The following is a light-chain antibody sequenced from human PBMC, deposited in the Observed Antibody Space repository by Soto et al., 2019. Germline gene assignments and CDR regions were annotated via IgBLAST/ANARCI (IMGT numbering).Light chain of an antibody. CDR2: GAS. CDR3: QQYGSSRT. CDR1: QSVSSTY. V-gene: IGKV3-20*01. Sequence: IVLTQYQGTLSLSPGERATLSCRASQSVSSTYLALDQQKPCQAPRPPIYGASSRATGIPDRFSVSGSGTDFTLPIIRLEPEDFAVDDCQQYGSSRTFGQGTKVDIK. J-gene: IGKJ1*01.